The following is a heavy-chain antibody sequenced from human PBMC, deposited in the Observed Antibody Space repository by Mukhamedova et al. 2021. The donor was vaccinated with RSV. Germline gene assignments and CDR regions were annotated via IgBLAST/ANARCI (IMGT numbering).Heavy chain of an antibody. J-gene: IGHJ4*02. Sequence: AQKLQGRVTMTTDTSTSTAYMELRSLRSDDTAVYYCARDRSGSHFDYWGQGTLVTVPS. CDR3: ARDRSGSHFDY. V-gene: IGHV1-18*01. D-gene: IGHD1-26*01.